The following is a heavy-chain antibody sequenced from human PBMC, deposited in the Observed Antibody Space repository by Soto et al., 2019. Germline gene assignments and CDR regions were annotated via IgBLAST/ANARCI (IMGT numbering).Heavy chain of an antibody. Sequence: GASVKVSFKASGYTFTSYAMHWLRQAPGQRLEWMGWINAGNGNTKYSQKFQGRVTITRDTSASTAYMELSSLRSEDTAVYYCARVGAAAGPYYFDYWGQGTLVTVSS. CDR1: GYTFTSYA. J-gene: IGHJ4*02. D-gene: IGHD6-13*01. CDR3: ARVGAAAGPYYFDY. CDR2: INAGNGNT. V-gene: IGHV1-3*01.